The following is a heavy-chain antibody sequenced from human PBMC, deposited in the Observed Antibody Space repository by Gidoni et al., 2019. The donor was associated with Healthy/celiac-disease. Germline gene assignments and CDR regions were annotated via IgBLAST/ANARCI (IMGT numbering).Heavy chain of an antibody. Sequence: QVQLVQSGAEVKKPGSSVKDSCKAAGGTFSSYTISWVRQAPGQGLEWMGRIIPILGIANYSQKFQGRVTITADKSTSTAYMELSSLRSEDTAVYYCASWHSSGPWFDPWGQGTLVTVSS. CDR2: IIPILGIA. CDR1: GGTFSSYT. D-gene: IGHD6-19*01. CDR3: ASWHSSGPWFDP. V-gene: IGHV1-69*02. J-gene: IGHJ5*02.